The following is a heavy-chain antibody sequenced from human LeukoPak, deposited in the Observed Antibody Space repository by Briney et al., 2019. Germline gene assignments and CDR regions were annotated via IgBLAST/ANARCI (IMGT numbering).Heavy chain of an antibody. CDR3: ARDVSASLDI. CDR1: GGSISSSSYY. V-gene: IGHV4-39*07. D-gene: IGHD2-8*01. J-gene: IGHJ3*02. Sequence: SETLSLTCTVSGGSISSSSYYWGWIRQPPGKGLEWIGSIYYSGSTYYNPSLKSRVTISVDTSKNQFSLKLSSVIAADTAVYYCARDVSASLDIWGQGTMVTVSS. CDR2: IYYSGST.